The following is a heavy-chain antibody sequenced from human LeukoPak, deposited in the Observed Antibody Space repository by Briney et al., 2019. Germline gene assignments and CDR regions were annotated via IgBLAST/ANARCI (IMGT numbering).Heavy chain of an antibody. CDR2: INPSGGST. V-gene: IGHV1-46*01. J-gene: IGHJ3*02. Sequence: ASVKVSCKASGHTFTSYYIHWVRQAPGQGLKWMGIINPSGGSTSYAQKFQGRVTMTRDMSMSTAYMELSRLRSDDTAVYYCAGEDNSSGYRPFDIWGQGTMVTVPS. CDR1: GHTFTSYY. D-gene: IGHD3-22*01. CDR3: AGEDNSSGYRPFDI.